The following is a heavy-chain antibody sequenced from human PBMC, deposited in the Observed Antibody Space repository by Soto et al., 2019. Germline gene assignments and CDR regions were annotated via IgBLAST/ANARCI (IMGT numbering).Heavy chain of an antibody. V-gene: IGHV3-30*18. J-gene: IGHJ5*02. Sequence: GGSLRLSCAASGFTFSSYGMHWVRQAPGKGLEWVAVISYDGSNKYYADSVKGRFTISRDNSKNTLYLQMNSLRAEDTAVYYCAKASLHDYYSNWFDPWGQGTLVTVSS. D-gene: IGHD3-22*01. CDR2: ISYDGSNK. CDR3: AKASLHDYYSNWFDP. CDR1: GFTFSSYG.